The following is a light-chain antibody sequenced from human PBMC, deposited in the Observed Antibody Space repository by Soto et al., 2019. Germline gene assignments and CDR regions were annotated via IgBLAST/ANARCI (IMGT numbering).Light chain of an antibody. Sequence: QSALTQPASVSGSLGQSITISCTGTKSDVGGYNYVSWYQQHPGKAPKPIIFDVSNRPSGVSNRFSGSKSGNTAALTISGLQAEDEADYYCTSYSSSSTLGVFGGGTQLTGL. CDR3: TSYSSSSTLGV. CDR2: DVS. J-gene: IGLJ3*02. CDR1: KSDVGGYNY. V-gene: IGLV2-14*03.